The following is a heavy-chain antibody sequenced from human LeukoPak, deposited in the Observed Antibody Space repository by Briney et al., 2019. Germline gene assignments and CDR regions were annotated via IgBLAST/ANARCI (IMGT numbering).Heavy chain of an antibody. V-gene: IGHV3-53*01. J-gene: IGHJ6*03. CDR1: GFPVSSNY. Sequence: PGGSLRLSCTASGFPVSSNYMSWVRQAPGKGLEWVSLIYSGGRTYHADSVKGRFTISRDNSKNTLYLQMNSLRAEDSAVYYCASKLGSYCSGSNCHNYYYYMDVWGKGTTVTVSS. CDR2: IYSGGRT. CDR3: ASKLGSYCSGSNCHNYYYYMDV. D-gene: IGHD2-15*01.